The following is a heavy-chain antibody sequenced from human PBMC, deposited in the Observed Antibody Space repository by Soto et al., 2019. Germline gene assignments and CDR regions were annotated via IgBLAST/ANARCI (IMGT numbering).Heavy chain of an antibody. V-gene: IGHV1-69*12. CDR1: GGTFSSYA. D-gene: IGHD3-22*01. J-gene: IGHJ6*02. CDR3: ARDHYDSSGYYLYYSGMDV. CDR2: IIPIFGTA. Sequence: QVQLVQSGAEVKKPGSSVKVSCKASGGTFSSYAISWVRQAPGQGLEWMGGIIPIFGTANYAQKFQGRVTITADESTSTAYMELSSLRSEDTAVYYCARDHYDSSGYYLYYSGMDVWGQGTTVTVSS.